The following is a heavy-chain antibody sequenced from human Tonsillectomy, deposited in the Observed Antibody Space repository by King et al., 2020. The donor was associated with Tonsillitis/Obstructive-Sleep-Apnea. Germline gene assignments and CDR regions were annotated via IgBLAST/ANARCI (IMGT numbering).Heavy chain of an antibody. CDR1: GYNFSKYW. CDR2: TYPDDTDT. V-gene: IGHV5-51*01. Sequence: VQLVQSGAEVKKPGESLKISCKGSGYNFSKYWIGWVRQMPGKGLEWMGMTYPDDTDTRYSPSFQGQVTISADKSISTAYLQWSSLKASDTAMYYCARHGVIALACSRVRHFDDWGQGTLVIVSS. CDR3: ARHGVIALACSRVRHFDD. J-gene: IGHJ4*02. D-gene: IGHD6-19*01.